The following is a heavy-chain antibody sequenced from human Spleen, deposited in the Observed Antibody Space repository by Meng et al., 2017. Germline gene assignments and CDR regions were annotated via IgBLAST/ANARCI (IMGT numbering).Heavy chain of an antibody. D-gene: IGHD3-10*01. CDR3: AKSTHGSGNYHRAYLDS. Sequence: GESLKISCAASGFTFSSYAMSWVRQAPGKGLEWVSAISGSSGSTYYADSVKGRFTISRDNSKTTLYLQMNSLRAADTALYYCAKSTHGSGNYHRAYLDSWGQGTLVTVSS. V-gene: IGHV3-23*01. CDR2: ISGSSGST. CDR1: GFTFSSYA. J-gene: IGHJ4*02.